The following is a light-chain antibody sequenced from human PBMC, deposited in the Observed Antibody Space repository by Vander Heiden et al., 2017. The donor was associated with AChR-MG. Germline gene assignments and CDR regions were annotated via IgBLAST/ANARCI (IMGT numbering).Light chain of an antibody. V-gene: IGKV1-39*01. Sequence: DVQMTQSPSSQSASVGDRVTMTCRASQGIGSYLNWYQQKPGRTPKLLIYLASSLHTGVSSRFSGSGSGTDFTLTISSLQPEDFATYYCQQSDSFPRTFGQGTKVDFK. CDR3: QQSDSFPRT. J-gene: IGKJ1*01. CDR1: QGIGSY. CDR2: LAS.